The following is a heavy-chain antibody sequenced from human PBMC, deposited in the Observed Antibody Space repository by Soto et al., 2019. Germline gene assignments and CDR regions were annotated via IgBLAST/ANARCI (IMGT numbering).Heavy chain of an antibody. V-gene: IGHV3-30*18. CDR1: GFTFSDYA. CDR2: ITSDGSDK. Sequence: QVQLVESGGGVVQPGRSLKLSCAASGFTFSDYAMHWVRQAPGKGLEWLALITSDGSDKYYADSVTGRFTISRDDSENPLYLQMNSLTPEDTAVYYCSKDNPAVHYWGQGALVTVSS. CDR3: SKDNPAVHY. J-gene: IGHJ4*02.